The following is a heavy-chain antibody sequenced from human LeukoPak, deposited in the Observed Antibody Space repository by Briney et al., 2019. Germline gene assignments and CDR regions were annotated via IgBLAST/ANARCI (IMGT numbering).Heavy chain of an antibody. CDR2: ISGNNDNP. CDR1: GYTFSNFG. CDR3: ARDGTSTDDY. V-gene: IGHV1-18*01. Sequence: GASVKVSCKAFGYTFSNFGISWVRQAPGHGLEWMGWISGNNDNPNYGQNFQGRFTVTSDSSTSTAYMELRNLRSDDTAVYYCARDGTSTDDYWGQGTLVTVSS. D-gene: IGHD2-2*01. J-gene: IGHJ4*02.